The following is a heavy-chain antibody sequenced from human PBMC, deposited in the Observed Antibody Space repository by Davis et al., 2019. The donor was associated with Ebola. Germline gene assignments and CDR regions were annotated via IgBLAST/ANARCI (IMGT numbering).Heavy chain of an antibody. V-gene: IGHV3-23*01. J-gene: IGHJ4*02. CDR1: GFTFSSYA. CDR3: ANWGGVVPAAIPD. Sequence: GESLKISCAASGFTFSSYAMSWVRQVPGKGLEWVSVISGGAAITYYADSVRGRFTISRDNSKNTLYLQMNSLRAEDTAVYYCANWGGVVPAAIPDWGQGTLVTVSS. CDR2: ISGGAAIT. D-gene: IGHD2-2*02.